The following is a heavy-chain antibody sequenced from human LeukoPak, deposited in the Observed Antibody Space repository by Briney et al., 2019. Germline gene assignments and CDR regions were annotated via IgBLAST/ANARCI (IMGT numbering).Heavy chain of an antibody. J-gene: IGHJ5*02. CDR1: GFTFSDYY. CDR2: IWYDGSKK. V-gene: IGHV3-33*08. Sequence: PGGSLRLSCAASGFTFSDYYMSWIRQAPGKGLEWVAVIWYDGSKKYYADSVKGRSTISRDNSKNTLYLEMNSLRAEDTAVYYCAREANSWFDPWGQGTLVTVSP. CDR3: AREANSWFDP.